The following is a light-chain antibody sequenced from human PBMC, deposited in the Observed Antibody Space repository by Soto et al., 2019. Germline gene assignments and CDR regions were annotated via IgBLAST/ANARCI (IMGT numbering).Light chain of an antibody. J-gene: IGLJ2*01. V-gene: IGLV2-14*01. Sequence: QSALTQPASVSGSPGQSITISCTGTSSDVGGYNYVSWYQQHPGKAPKLMIYDVSNRPSGVSNRFSGSKSGNTASLTISGLQAEDEAAYYCRSYTSSSTPSVFGGGTQLTVL. CDR1: SSDVGGYNY. CDR2: DVS. CDR3: RSYTSSSTPSV.